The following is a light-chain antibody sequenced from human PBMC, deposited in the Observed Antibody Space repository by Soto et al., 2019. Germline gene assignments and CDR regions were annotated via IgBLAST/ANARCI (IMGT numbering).Light chain of an antibody. CDR1: SSDVGGYKY. CDR2: EVH. V-gene: IGLV2-8*01. CDR3: SSYGGTNNLL. J-gene: IGLJ2*01. Sequence: QSALTQPPSASGSPGQSVTISCTGTSSDVGGYKYVSWYQQHPGKAPKLMIFEVHKRPSGVPDRFSGSKSGNTASLTVSGRQAEDEADYYCSSYGGTNNLLFGGGTKRTVL.